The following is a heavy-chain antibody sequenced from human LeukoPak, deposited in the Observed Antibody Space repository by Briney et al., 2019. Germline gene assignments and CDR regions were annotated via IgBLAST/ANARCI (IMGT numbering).Heavy chain of an antibody. V-gene: IGHV3-30-3*01. CDR1: GFSFSSFA. CDR3: ARALIAAAGTLDY. J-gene: IGHJ4*02. D-gene: IGHD6-13*01. Sequence: GGSLRLSCSASGFSFSSFAMHWVRQAPGKGLEWVAVISYDGSNKYYADSVKGRFTISRDNSKNTLYLQMNSLRAEDTAVYYCARALIAAAGTLDYWGQGTLVTVSS. CDR2: ISYDGSNK.